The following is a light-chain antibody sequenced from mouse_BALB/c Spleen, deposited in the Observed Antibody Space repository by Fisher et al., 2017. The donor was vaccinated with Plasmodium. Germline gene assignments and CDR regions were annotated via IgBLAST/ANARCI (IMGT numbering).Light chain of an antibody. V-gene: IGKV5-45*01. J-gene: IGKJ5*01. CDR1: QSISNY. CDR3: QHSNSWPLT. Sequence: DIVLTQTPATLSVTPGDRVSLSCRASQSISNYLHWYQQKSHESPRLLISYSSQSISGIPSRFSGSESGTDFTLSINSVETEDFGMYFCQHSNSWPLTFGAGTKLELK. CDR2: YSS.